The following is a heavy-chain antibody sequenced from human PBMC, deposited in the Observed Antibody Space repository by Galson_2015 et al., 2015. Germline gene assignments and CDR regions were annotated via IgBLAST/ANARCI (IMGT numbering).Heavy chain of an antibody. CDR1: GGTFSSYA. V-gene: IGHV1-69*13. D-gene: IGHD2-2*01. Sequence: SVKVSCKASGGTFSSYAISWVRQAPGQGLEWMGGIIPIFGTPNYAQKLQGRVTITADESTSTAYMELSSLRPEDTAVYYCARGWEYCSSSTCYGSYDYWGQGTLVTVSS. CDR2: IIPIFGTP. CDR3: ARGWEYCSSSTCYGSYDY. J-gene: IGHJ4*02.